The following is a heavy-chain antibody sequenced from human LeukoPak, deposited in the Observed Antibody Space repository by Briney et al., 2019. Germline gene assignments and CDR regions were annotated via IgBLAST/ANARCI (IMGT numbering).Heavy chain of an antibody. CDR1: GYTFSSYW. V-gene: IGHV3-7*01. CDR3: AKELATTSYYYYGMDV. Sequence: GGSLRLSCAASGYTFSSYWMNWARQAPGKGLEWVASINHNGNVNYYVDSVKGRFTISRDNSKNTLYLQMNSLRAEDTAVYYCAKELATTSYYYYGMDVWGQGTTVTVFS. D-gene: IGHD4-11*01. J-gene: IGHJ6*02. CDR2: INHNGNVN.